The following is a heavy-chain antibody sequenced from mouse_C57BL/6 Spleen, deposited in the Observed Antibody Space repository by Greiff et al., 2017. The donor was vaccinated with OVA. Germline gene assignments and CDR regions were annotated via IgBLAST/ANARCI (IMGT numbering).Heavy chain of an antibody. CDR2: ISDGGSYT. D-gene: IGHD4-1*01. Sequence: DVQLQESGGGLVKPGGSLKLSCAASGFTFSSYAMSWVRQTPEKRLEWVATISDGGSYTYYPDNVKGRFTISRDNAKNNLYLQMSHLKSEDTAMYYCARVNWERGYYFDDWGQGTTLTVSS. J-gene: IGHJ2*01. CDR3: ARVNWERGYYFDD. V-gene: IGHV5-4*01. CDR1: GFTFSSYA.